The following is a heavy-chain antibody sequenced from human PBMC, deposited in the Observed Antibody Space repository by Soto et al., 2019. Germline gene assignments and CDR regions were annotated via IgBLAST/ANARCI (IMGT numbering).Heavy chain of an antibody. Sequence: EVQLLESGGGLVQPGGSLRLSCAASGFTFSSYAMSWVRQAPGKGLEWVSAISGSGGSTYYADSVKGRFTISRDNSKNTLYLQMNSLRAEDTAVYYCAKAQQQPNEAVGATYYFDYWGQGTLVTVSS. D-gene: IGHD1-26*01. V-gene: IGHV3-23*01. J-gene: IGHJ4*02. CDR3: AKAQQQPNEAVGATYYFDY. CDR1: GFTFSSYA. CDR2: ISGSGGST.